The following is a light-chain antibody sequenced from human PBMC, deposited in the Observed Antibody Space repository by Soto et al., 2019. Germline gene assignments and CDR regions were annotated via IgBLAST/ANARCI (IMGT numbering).Light chain of an antibody. Sequence: EIVLTQSPGTLSLSPGERATLSCRASQSVSNYLAWYQQKPGQAPRLLIYGASSRATGIPDRFSGSGSGTDFTLTISRLEPEDFAVYYCQQYGGSPQTFSQGTKVEIK. J-gene: IGKJ1*01. V-gene: IGKV3-20*01. CDR1: QSVSNY. CDR2: GAS. CDR3: QQYGGSPQT.